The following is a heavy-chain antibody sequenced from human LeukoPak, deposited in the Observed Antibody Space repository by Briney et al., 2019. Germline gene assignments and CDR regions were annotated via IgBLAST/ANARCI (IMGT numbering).Heavy chain of an antibody. Sequence: SETLSLTCTVSGYSISSGYYWSWIRQPPGKGLEWIGEINHSGSTNYNPSLKSRVTISVDTSKNQFSLKLSSVTAADTAVYYCASAFKAVARDYMDVWGKGTTVTISS. CDR1: GYSISSGYY. V-gene: IGHV4-38-2*02. CDR2: INHSGST. J-gene: IGHJ6*03. CDR3: ASAFKAVARDYMDV. D-gene: IGHD6-19*01.